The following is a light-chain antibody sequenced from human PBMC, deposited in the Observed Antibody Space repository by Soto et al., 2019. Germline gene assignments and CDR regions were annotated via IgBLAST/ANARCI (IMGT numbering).Light chain of an antibody. CDR2: AAS. J-gene: IGKJ5*01. CDR1: QSISTY. Sequence: DIQMTQSPSSLSAFVGDRDTITCRASQSISTYLNWYQQKPGKAPNVLIHAASTLEGGVPSRFSGSGSGTDFTLTISSLQPEDFATYFCQHSYNVPISFGQGTRLEI. V-gene: IGKV1-39*01. CDR3: QHSYNVPIS.